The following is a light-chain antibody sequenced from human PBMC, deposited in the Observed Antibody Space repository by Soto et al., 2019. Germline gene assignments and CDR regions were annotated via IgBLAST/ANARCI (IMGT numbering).Light chain of an antibody. CDR3: SSWDDSLNGVV. Sequence: QSVLTQPPSASGTPGQRVTISCSGSESNIGSNTVNWYQHLPGTAPKLLIYSNIQRPSGVPDRFSGSKSGTSASLAISGLQSEDEADYYCSSWDDSLNGVVFGGGTQLTVL. CDR2: SNI. J-gene: IGLJ2*01. CDR1: ESNIGSNT. V-gene: IGLV1-44*01.